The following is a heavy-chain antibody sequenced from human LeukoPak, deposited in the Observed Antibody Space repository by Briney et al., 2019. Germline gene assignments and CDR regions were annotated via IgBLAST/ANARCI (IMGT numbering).Heavy chain of an antibody. Sequence: GGSLRLSCAASGFTFSSYSMNWVRQAPGKGLEWVSSISSSSSYIYYADSVKGRLTISRDNAKNSLYLQMNSLRAEDTAVYYCARPFRDAFDIWGQGTMVTVSS. CDR2: ISSSSSYI. CDR1: GFTFSSYS. V-gene: IGHV3-21*01. CDR3: ARPFRDAFDI. J-gene: IGHJ3*02.